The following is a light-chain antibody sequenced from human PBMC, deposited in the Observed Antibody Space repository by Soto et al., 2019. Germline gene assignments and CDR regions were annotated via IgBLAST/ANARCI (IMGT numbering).Light chain of an antibody. CDR2: AAS. V-gene: IGKV3-11*01. CDR3: QQRSNWPPVT. J-gene: IGKJ4*01. Sequence: EIVLTQSPATLSLSPGERATLSCRASQSVSSYLAWYQQKPGQAPRLLIYAASNRATGLPARFSGSGSGTDSTLTISSLEPEDFAIDYCQQRSNWPPVTFGGGTKVQIK. CDR1: QSVSSY.